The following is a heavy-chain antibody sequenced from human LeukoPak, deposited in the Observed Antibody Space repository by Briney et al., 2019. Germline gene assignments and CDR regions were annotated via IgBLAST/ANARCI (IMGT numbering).Heavy chain of an antibody. D-gene: IGHD1-1*01. CDR3: AKDAIGQYRTYYFDH. V-gene: IGHV3-23*01. CDR2: ISGSGGST. J-gene: IGHJ4*02. Sequence: GGSLRLSCEVSGFSFSSFAMSWFRQAAGKGREGVSAISGSGGSTYYADSVQGRFTISRDNSKNTLYLQMNSLRAEDTAVYYCAKDAIGQYRTYYFDHWGQGTLVPVSS. CDR1: GFSFSSFA.